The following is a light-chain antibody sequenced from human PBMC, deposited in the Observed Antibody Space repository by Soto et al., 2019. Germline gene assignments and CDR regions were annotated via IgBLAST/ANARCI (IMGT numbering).Light chain of an antibody. CDR3: SSFTSSMTNV. Sequence: QSALTQPASVSGSPGQSITISCTGTSSDVGGYNSVSWYQQHPGKAPKLILYDVTDRPSGVSYRFSGSKSGNTDSLTISGLQAADEADYFCSSFTSSMTNVFGSGTKLTVL. CDR2: DVT. V-gene: IGLV2-14*01. J-gene: IGLJ1*01. CDR1: SSDVGGYNS.